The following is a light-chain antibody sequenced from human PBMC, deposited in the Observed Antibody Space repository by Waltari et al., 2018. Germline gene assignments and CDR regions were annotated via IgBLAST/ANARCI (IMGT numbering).Light chain of an antibody. CDR1: QSVSRNY. V-gene: IGKV3-20*01. J-gene: IGKJ2*01. CDR3: QQHGSSPYT. CDR2: VAS. Sequence: EVVLTQSPGTLSLSPGERAALSCRASQSVSRNYLAWYQQKPGQAPRLLISVASSRATGIPDRFSGSGSGTDFTLTMSRLEPEDFAVYYCQQHGSSPYTFGQGTKLEIK.